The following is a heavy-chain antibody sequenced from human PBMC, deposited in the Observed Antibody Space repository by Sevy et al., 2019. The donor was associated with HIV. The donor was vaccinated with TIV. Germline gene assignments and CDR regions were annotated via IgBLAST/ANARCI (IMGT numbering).Heavy chain of an antibody. CDR1: GFTFSSHP. J-gene: IGHJ3*01. CDR3: VRETTMLPRGAFDF. D-gene: IGHD3-10*01. CDR2: ISFDGTDK. Sequence: GGSLRLSCAASGFTFSSHPMHWVRQAPGKGLEWVSFISFDGTDKYYADSVKGRFTITRDNTKNTLFLQMNSIRAEDTAFYYCVRETTMLPRGAFDFWGQGTMVTVSS. V-gene: IGHV3-30-3*01.